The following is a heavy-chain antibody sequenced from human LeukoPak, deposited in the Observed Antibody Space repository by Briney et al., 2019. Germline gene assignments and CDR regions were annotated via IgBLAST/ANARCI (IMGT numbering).Heavy chain of an antibody. V-gene: IGHV4-61*02. Sequence: ASETLSLTCTVSGGSISSGSYYWSWIRQPAGKGLEWIGRIYTSGSTNYNPSLKGRVTISVDTSKNQFSLKLSSVTAADTAVYYCARDTGYCSGGSCYRYFDYWGQGTLVTVSS. D-gene: IGHD2-15*01. CDR1: GGSISSGSYY. J-gene: IGHJ4*02. CDR2: IYTSGST. CDR3: ARDTGYCSGGSCYRYFDY.